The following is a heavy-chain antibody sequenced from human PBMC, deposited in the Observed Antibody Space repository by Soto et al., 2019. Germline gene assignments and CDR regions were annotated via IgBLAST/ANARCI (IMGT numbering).Heavy chain of an antibody. CDR1: GDTFSSYT. CDR3: XRRYCGAXXXXQYYYGMDV. CDR2: VIPVLGVT. Sequence: QVQLVQSGAEMKKPGSSVKVSCRSGGDTFSSYTVSWVRQAPGQGLEWMGRVIPVLGVTNYARKFQGRVSITAEKXTXXXXMXLXXXRXEXSXXXXAXRRYCGAXXXXQYYYGMDVWGQGTTVTVSS. D-gene: IGHD2-21*02. V-gene: IGHV1-69*02. J-gene: IGHJ6*02.